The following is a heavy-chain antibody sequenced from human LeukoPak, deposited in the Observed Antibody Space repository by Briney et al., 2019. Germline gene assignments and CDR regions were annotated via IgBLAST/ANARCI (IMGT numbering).Heavy chain of an antibody. CDR2: ISSSGSTI. CDR1: GFTFSSHE. V-gene: IGHV3-48*03. CDR3: GKDAGTISWDDPLGY. J-gene: IGHJ4*02. D-gene: IGHD1-1*01. Sequence: GGSLRLSCAASGFTFSSHEMNWVRQAPGKGLEWVSYISSSGSTIYYADSVKGRFTISRDNSKNTLFLQMNSLRPEDTAVYYCGKDAGTISWDDPLGYWGQGTLVTVSS.